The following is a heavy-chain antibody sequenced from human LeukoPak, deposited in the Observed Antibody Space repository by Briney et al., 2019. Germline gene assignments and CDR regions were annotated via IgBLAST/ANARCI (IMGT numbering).Heavy chain of an antibody. CDR3: VSGEDY. J-gene: IGHJ4*02. CDR2: ISPNGVIT. CDR1: GFTFSSHG. V-gene: IGHV3-48*04. D-gene: IGHD7-27*01. Sequence: GRSLRLSCAASGFTFSSHGMKWVRQAPGKGLEWVSGISPNGVITYYADSVKGRFTISRDNAKNSLYLQMNSLRAEDTAVYFCVSGEDYWGQGNLVTVSS.